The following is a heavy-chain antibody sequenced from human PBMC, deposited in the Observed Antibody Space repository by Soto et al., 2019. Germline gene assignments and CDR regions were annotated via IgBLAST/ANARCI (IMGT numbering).Heavy chain of an antibody. CDR2: VSHDGRNT. D-gene: IGHD6-19*01. J-gene: IGHJ4*02. CDR3: AKGGRQWLVTSDFNY. V-gene: IGHV3-30*18. Sequence: VQLVESGGGVVQPGRSLRLSCAASGFTFSDYAMHWVRQAPGKGLAWVAVVSHDGRNTHYADSAKGRFTISRDSSKNTVSLEMTSLRAEDTAVYYCAKGGRQWLVTSDFNYWGQGALVTVSS. CDR1: GFTFSDYA.